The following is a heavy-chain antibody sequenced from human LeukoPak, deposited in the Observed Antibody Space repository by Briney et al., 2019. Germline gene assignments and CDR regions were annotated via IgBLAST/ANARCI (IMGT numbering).Heavy chain of an antibody. CDR1: GGTFSSYA. Sequence: SVKVSCKASGGTFSSYAISWVRQAPGQGLEWMGGIIPIFGTANYAQKFQGRVTITADESTSTAYMELSSLRSEDTAVYYCASLRSYFWSGSNWFDPWGQGTLVTVSS. CDR2: IIPIFGTA. D-gene: IGHD3-3*01. V-gene: IGHV1-69*13. J-gene: IGHJ5*02. CDR3: ASLRSYFWSGSNWFDP.